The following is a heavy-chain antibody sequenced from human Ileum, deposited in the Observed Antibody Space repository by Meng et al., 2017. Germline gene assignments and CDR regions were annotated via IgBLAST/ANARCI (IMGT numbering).Heavy chain of an antibody. CDR3: ARRSGAYDS. J-gene: IGHJ5*01. Sequence: QLQLQESGAGLVKHSQTLSLTCSVSGGSITSGGYSWSWIRQSPGKGLEWIGYIYYSGSTYYSPSLKSRVTISLDRSKSQFSLQLNSVTAADTAVYYCARRSGAYDSWGQGTLVTVSS. CDR1: GGSITSGGYS. D-gene: IGHD6-19*01. V-gene: IGHV4-30-2*06. CDR2: IYYSGST.